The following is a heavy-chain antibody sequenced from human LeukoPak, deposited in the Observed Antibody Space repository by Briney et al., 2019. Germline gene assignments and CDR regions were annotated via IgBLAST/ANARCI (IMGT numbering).Heavy chain of an antibody. V-gene: IGHV1-69*13. CDR3: ARGGYCSGGSCYSFDY. Sequence: SVKVSCKASGGTFSSYAISWVRQAPGQGLEWMGGIIPIFGTANYAQKFQGRFTVTADESTSTACMELSSLRSEDTAVYYCARGGYCSGGSCYSFDYWGQGTLVTVSS. CDR2: IIPIFGTA. J-gene: IGHJ4*02. D-gene: IGHD2-15*01. CDR1: GGTFSSYA.